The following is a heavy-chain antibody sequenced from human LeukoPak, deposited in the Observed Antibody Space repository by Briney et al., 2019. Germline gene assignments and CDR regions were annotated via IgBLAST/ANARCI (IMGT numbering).Heavy chain of an antibody. D-gene: IGHD6-19*01. CDR2: INPSGGST. J-gene: IGHJ4*02. Sequence: ASVKVSCKASGYTFTSYYMHWVRQPPGQGLEWMGIINPSGGSTSYAQKFQGRVTITADKSTSTAYMELSSLRSEDTAVYYCARDLIAVAGKIYWGQGTLVTVSS. CDR1: GYTFTSYY. CDR3: ARDLIAVAGKIY. V-gene: IGHV1-46*01.